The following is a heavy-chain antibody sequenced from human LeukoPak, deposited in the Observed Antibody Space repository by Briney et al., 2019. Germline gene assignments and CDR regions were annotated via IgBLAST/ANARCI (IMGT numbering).Heavy chain of an antibody. J-gene: IGHJ6*02. CDR2: SSSRSSTI. D-gene: IGHD3-9*01. CDR1: GFTFSTYE. V-gene: IGHV3-48*02. CDR3: ARVWDYDILTGRHYYYYGMDV. Sequence: PGGSLRLSCAASGFTFSTYEMNWVRQSPGEGLEWVSYSSSRSSTIYYADSVKGRFTISRDNAKNSLYLQMNSLRDEDTAVYYCARVWDYDILTGRHYYYYGMDVWGQGTTVTVSS.